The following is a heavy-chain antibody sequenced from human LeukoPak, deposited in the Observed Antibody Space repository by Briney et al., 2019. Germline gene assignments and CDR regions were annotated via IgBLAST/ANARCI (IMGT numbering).Heavy chain of an antibody. V-gene: IGHV3-7*01. D-gene: IGHD5-18*01. CDR1: GFTFSSYW. Sequence: GGSLRLSCAASGFTFSSYWMSWVRQAPGKGLEWVANIKQEGSEKYYVDSVKGRFTISRDNAKNSLYLQMNSLRAEDTAAYYCARVSLSYGFYYFDYWGQGTLVTVSS. J-gene: IGHJ4*02. CDR2: IKQEGSEK. CDR3: ARVSLSYGFYYFDY.